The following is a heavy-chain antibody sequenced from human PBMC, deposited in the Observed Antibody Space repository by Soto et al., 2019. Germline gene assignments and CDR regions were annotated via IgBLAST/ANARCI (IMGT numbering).Heavy chain of an antibody. Sequence: PGGSLRLSCAASGFTFSSYGMHWVRQAPGKGLEWVAVISYDGSNKYYADSVKGRFTTSRDNSKNTLYLQMNSLRAEDTAVYYCAKDQYYYDSSGYAAFSYYYYGMDVWGQGTTVTVSS. D-gene: IGHD3-22*01. CDR1: GFTFSSYG. CDR3: AKDQYYYDSSGYAAFSYYYYGMDV. V-gene: IGHV3-30*18. CDR2: ISYDGSNK. J-gene: IGHJ6*02.